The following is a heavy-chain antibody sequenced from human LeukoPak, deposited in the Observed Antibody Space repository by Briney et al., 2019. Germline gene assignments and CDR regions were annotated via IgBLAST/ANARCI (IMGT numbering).Heavy chain of an antibody. CDR1: GFDLNNYA. D-gene: IGHD3-10*01. Sequence: GGSLRLSCAASGFDLNNYAMHWVRQAPGKGLEWVANIRQDGSEIHYVDSVKGRFTISRDNAKNSLYLQMNSLRAEDTAVYYCAREKGTMAREMALEAWGQGTMVTVSS. CDR3: AREKGTMAREMALEA. J-gene: IGHJ3*01. CDR2: IRQDGSEI. V-gene: IGHV3-7*01.